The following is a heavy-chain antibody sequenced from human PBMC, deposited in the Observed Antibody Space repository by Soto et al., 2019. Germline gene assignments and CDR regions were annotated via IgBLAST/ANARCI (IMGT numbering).Heavy chain of an antibody. J-gene: IGHJ3*02. D-gene: IGHD6-19*01. CDR3: THRIAVAPEGAFDI. CDR2: IKSKTDGGTT. CDR1: GFTFSNAL. V-gene: IGHV3-15*01. Sequence: GSLRLSCAASGFTFSNALMSWVRQAPVKGLEWVGRIKSKTDGGTTDYAAPVKGRFTISRDDSKNTLYLQMNSLKTEDKAVYYCTHRIAVAPEGAFDIWGQGKMLTVSS.